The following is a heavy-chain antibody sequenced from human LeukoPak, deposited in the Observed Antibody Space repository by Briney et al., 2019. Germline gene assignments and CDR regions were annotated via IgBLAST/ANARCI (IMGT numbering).Heavy chain of an antibody. J-gene: IGHJ5*02. CDR2: IIPIFGTA. CDR3: ARAEAVTMVRGVITEYNWFDP. Sequence: SVTVSCTASGGTFSSYAISWVQQAPGQGLEWMGGIIPIFGTANYAQKFQGRVTITADESTSTAHMELSSLRSEDTAVYYCARAEAVTMVRGVITEYNWFDPWGQGTLVTVSS. D-gene: IGHD3-10*01. CDR1: GGTFSSYA. V-gene: IGHV1-69*13.